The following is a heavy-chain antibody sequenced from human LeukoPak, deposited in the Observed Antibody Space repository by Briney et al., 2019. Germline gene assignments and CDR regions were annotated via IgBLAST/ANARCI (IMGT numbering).Heavy chain of an antibody. CDR2: ISYDGSNK. J-gene: IGHJ4*02. CDR1: GFTFSSYG. Sequence: PGGSLRLSCAASGFTFSSYGMHWVRQAPGKGLEWVAVISYDGSNKYYADSVKGRFTISRDNSKNTLYLQMNSLGAEDTAVYYCARARSLLEWLLIDYWGQGTLVTVSS. CDR3: ARARSLLEWLLIDY. V-gene: IGHV3-30*03. D-gene: IGHD3-3*01.